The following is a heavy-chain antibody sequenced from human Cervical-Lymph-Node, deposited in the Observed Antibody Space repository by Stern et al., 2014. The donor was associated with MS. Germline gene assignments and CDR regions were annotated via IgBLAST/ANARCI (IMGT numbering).Heavy chain of an antibody. J-gene: IGHJ4*02. CDR2: TVGSGAGT. Sequence: EVQLVESGGGLVQPGRSLRLSCAASGFTFSSFAMGWVRQAPGKGLELVSVTVGSGAGTYNADSVKGRFTISRDNSKNTLFLHLNSLRADDTAVYYCVKSPVYSSTGYYFDHWGQGTLVTVSS. CDR1: GFTFSSFA. V-gene: IGHV3-23*04. CDR3: VKSPVYSSTGYYFDH. D-gene: IGHD6-13*01.